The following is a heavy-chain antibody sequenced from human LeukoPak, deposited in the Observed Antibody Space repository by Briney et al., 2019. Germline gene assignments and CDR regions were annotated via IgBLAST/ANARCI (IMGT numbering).Heavy chain of an antibody. CDR1: GYTFTSYY. V-gene: IGHV1-46*01. D-gene: IGHD6-19*01. Sequence: ASVKVSCKASGYTFTSYYMHWVRQAPGQGLEWMGIINPSGGSTSYAQKFQGRVTMTRDTSTSTVYMELSSLRSEDTAVYYCAREAAVAGTYYYGMDVWGQGTTVTVSS. CDR2: INPSGGST. J-gene: IGHJ6*02. CDR3: AREAAVAGTYYYGMDV.